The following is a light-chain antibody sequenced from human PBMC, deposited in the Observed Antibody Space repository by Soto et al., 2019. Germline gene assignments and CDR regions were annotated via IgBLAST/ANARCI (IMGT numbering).Light chain of an antibody. J-gene: IGKJ1*01. CDR2: DAS. CDR1: QSVSSY. V-gene: IGKV3-11*01. CDR3: HQRSNWPAT. Sequence: PGERATLSCRASQSVSSYLAWYQQKPGQAPRLLIHDASNRATGIPARFSGSGSGTDFTLTISSLEPEDFAVYYCHQRSNWPATFGQGTKVEIK.